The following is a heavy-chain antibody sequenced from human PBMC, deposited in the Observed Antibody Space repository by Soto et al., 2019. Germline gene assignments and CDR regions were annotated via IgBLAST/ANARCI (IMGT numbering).Heavy chain of an antibody. CDR3: ISTRDYGGDSRSRGAFDI. D-gene: IGHD4-17*01. Sequence: GGSLRLSCTASGFTFGGYAMSWVRQAPGKGLEWVGFIRSKAYGGATEYTASVKGRFNISRDDSKSIAYLQMNSQKTEDTAVYYCISTRDYGGDSRSRGAFDIWGQGTMVTVSS. V-gene: IGHV3-49*04. J-gene: IGHJ3*02. CDR2: IRSKAYGGAT. CDR1: GFTFGGYA.